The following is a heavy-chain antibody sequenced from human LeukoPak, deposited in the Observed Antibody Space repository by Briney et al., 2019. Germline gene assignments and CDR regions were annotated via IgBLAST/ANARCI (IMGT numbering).Heavy chain of an antibody. CDR2: INPNSGGT. Sequence: ASVKVSCKASGYTFTSYGISWVRQAPGQGLEWMGWINPNSGGTNYAQKFQGRVTMTRDTSISTAYMELSRLRSDDTAVYYCARDRPVWFGELYHGQEGYWGQGTLVTVSS. D-gene: IGHD3-10*01. CDR1: GYTFTSYG. CDR3: ARDRPVWFGELYHGQEGY. V-gene: IGHV1-2*02. J-gene: IGHJ4*02.